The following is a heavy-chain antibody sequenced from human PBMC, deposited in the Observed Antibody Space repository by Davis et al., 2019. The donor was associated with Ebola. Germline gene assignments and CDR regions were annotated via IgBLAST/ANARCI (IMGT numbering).Heavy chain of an antibody. V-gene: IGHV3-23*01. CDR1: GFTFSSYW. J-gene: IGHJ4*02. CDR2: ITSSGGLT. CDR3: AKRTDSQSFEF. D-gene: IGHD1-14*01. Sequence: GESLKISCAASGFTFSSYWMHWVRQAPGKGLEWVSAITSSGGLTGYADSVKGRFTISRDNSKNTLYLQMNSLRAEDTAIYYCAKRTDSQSFEFWGQGTLVTVSS.